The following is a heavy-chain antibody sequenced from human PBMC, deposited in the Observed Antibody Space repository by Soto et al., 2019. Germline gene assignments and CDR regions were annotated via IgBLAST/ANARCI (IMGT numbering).Heavy chain of an antibody. D-gene: IGHD3-22*01. J-gene: IGHJ4*02. V-gene: IGHV1-69*13. CDR2: IIPIFGTA. CDR1: GGTFSSYA. CDR3: ARHGGDNYYDSSGYSDY. Sequence: GASVKVSCKASGGTFSSYAISWVRQAPGQGLEWMGGIIPIFGTANYAQKFQGRVTITADESTSTAYMELSSLRSEDTAVYYCARHGGDNYYDSSGYSDYWGQGTLVTVSS.